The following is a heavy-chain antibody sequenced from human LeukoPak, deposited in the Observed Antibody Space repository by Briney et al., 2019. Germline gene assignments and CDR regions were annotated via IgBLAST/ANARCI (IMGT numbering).Heavy chain of an antibody. V-gene: IGHV3-23*01. CDR2: IGGSDGST. J-gene: IGHJ4*02. CDR3: AKRGSSGSYPYYFDY. Sequence: GGSLRLSCAASGFTFSSYAMSWVRLAPGKGLEWVSAIGGSDGSTYYADSVKGRFTISRDNSKDTLYLQMNSLRAEDTAVYYCAKRGSSGSYPYYFDYWGQGTLVTVSS. CDR1: GFTFSSYA. D-gene: IGHD3-22*01.